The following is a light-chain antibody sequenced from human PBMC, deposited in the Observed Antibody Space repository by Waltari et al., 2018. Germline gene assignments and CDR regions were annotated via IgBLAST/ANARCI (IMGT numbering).Light chain of an antibody. CDR2: RAS. CDR1: QSVGSSS. CDR3: QQHGTLPAT. J-gene: IGKJ1*01. V-gene: IGKV3-20*01. Sequence: EIVLTQSPVPASLSPGERATLSCRASQSVGSSSLAWYQQKPGQAPRLVIYRASRRATGIPDRFSGSGSGTDFSLTISRLEPEDFAVYYCQQHGTLPATFGQGTKVEIK.